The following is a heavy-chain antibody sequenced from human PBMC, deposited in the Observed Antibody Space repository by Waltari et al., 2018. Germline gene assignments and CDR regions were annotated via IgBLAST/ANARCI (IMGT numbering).Heavy chain of an antibody. D-gene: IGHD1-26*01. CDR1: GFTFSSYA. J-gene: IGHJ3*02. Sequence: EVQLLESGGGLVQPGGSLRLSCAASGFTFSSYATRWVPPDPGKGLEWVSAIRCSGGSTDYSESVKGRFTIARENSKNTLYRQMNSLRAEDTAVDYCEGSGSYYDAFDIWGQGTMVTVSS. V-gene: IGHV3-23*01. CDR3: EGSGSYYDAFDI. CDR2: IRCSGGST.